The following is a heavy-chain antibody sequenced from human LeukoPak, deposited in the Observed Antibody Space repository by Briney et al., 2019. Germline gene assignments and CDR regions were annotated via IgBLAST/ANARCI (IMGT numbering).Heavy chain of an antibody. V-gene: IGHV4-61*02. J-gene: IGHJ4*02. CDR2: IYTSGST. CDR1: GGSISSGSYY. CDR3: ARLPHY. Sequence: PSETLSLTCTVSGGSISSGSYYWSWIRQPAGKGLEWIRRIYTSGSTNYNPSLKSRVTISVDTSKNQFSLKLSSVTAADTAVYYCARLPHYWGQGTLVTVSS.